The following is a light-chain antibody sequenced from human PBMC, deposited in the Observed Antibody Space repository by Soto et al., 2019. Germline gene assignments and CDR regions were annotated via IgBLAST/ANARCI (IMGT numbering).Light chain of an antibody. CDR2: GDS. J-gene: IGLJ1*01. CDR3: HSYDSDMSSPPYV. V-gene: IGLV1-40*01. Sequence: QSVLTQPPSVSGAPGQRVTISCTGSSSNIGAGRDEHWYQQLPGKAPELLIDGDSNRPSGVPDRFSGSESDASASLAITGLQAEDEAEYHCHSYDSDMSSPPYVFGTGTKLTVL. CDR1: SSNIGAGRD.